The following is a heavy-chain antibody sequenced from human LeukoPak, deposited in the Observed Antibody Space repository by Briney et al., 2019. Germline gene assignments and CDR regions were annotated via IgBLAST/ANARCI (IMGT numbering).Heavy chain of an antibody. J-gene: IGHJ3*02. CDR2: INSDGSST. CDR3: ARSPVEVDGFDI. D-gene: IGHD2-2*01. V-gene: IGHV3-74*01. CDR1: GFTFSSYW. Sequence: PGGSLRLSCAASGFTFSSYWMYWVRHAPGKGLVWVSRINSDGSSTSYADSVKGRCSISRDNAKNTLYLQMNSLRAEDTAVYYGARSPVEVDGFDIWGQGTMVTVSS.